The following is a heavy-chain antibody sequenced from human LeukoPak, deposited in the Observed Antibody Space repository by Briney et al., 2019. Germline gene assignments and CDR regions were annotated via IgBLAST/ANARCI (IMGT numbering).Heavy chain of an antibody. CDR3: ARDISNQVYNWFDP. Sequence: VASVKVSCKASGYTFTGYYIHWVRQAPGQGLEWMGWINPNGGGTKYAQKFQGRVTMTRDTSISTAYMELSSLRSDDTAVYYYARDISNQVYNWFDPWGQGTLVAVSS. J-gene: IGHJ5*02. CDR1: GYTFTGYY. V-gene: IGHV1-2*02. CDR2: INPNGGGT. D-gene: IGHD3-3*02.